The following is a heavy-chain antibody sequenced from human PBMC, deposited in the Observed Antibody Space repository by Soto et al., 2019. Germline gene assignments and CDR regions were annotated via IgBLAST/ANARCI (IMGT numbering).Heavy chain of an antibody. D-gene: IGHD6-6*01. CDR1: GFSFSGYY. CDR2: ISPATTYT. Sequence: GGSLRLSCAASGFSFSGYYMTWIRQAPGKGLEWISLISPATTYTKYADSVKGRFTISRDNAKNSLFLQMSSLRAEDTAVYYCAREVGVEARHGSQRLDYWGQGTLVTVSS. J-gene: IGHJ4*02. V-gene: IGHV3-11*06. CDR3: AREVGVEARHGSQRLDY.